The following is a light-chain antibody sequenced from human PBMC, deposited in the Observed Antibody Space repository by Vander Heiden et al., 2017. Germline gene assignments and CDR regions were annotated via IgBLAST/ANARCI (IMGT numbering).Light chain of an antibody. CDR2: RNS. CDR3: AAWDDSLSGHVV. Sequence: QPLLTRPPSASGTPGQRVIISCSGSSSNSGSNFVYWYQQLPRTAPKPLVSRNSPRPPGVPGRFSGSKSGTSASLAISGLRSEDEADYYCAAWDDSLSGHVVFGGGTKLTVL. J-gene: IGLJ2*01. V-gene: IGLV1-47*01. CDR1: SSNSGSNF.